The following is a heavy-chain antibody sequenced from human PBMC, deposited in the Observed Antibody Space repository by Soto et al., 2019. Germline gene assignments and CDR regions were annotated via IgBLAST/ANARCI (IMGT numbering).Heavy chain of an antibody. CDR1: GGTFSKYA. D-gene: IGHD2-2*01. CDR2: IMPIFGTI. J-gene: IGHJ6*02. Sequence: QVQLVQSGAEVKKPGSSVKVSCKASGGTFSKYAISWVRQAPGQGLEWMGGIMPIFGTIKYAQKFQGRVTITADESTSTAYMELSSLRSEDTAVYYCARAYCSGTSCPYGMDVWGQGTTVTVSS. CDR3: ARAYCSGTSCPYGMDV. V-gene: IGHV1-69*01.